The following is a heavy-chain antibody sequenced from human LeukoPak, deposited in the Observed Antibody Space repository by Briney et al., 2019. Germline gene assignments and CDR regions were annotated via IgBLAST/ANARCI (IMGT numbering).Heavy chain of an antibody. V-gene: IGHV4-59*01. Sequence: SETLSLTCTVSGGSISSYYWSWIRQPPGKGLEWIGYIYYSGSTNYNPSLKSRVTISVDPSKNQFSLKLSSVTAADTAVYYCASQYSSSYNWFDPWGQGTLVTVSS. CDR2: IYYSGST. CDR3: ASQYSSSYNWFDP. CDR1: GGSISSYY. J-gene: IGHJ5*02. D-gene: IGHD6-13*01.